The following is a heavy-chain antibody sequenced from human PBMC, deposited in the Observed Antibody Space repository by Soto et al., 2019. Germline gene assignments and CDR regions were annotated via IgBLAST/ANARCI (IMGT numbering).Heavy chain of an antibody. CDR3: AKDPGHLEYYYYMDV. CDR2: ISGSGGST. J-gene: IGHJ6*03. CDR1: GFTFSSYA. V-gene: IGHV3-23*01. Sequence: PGGSLRLSCAASGFTFSSYAMSWVRQAPGKGLEWVSAISGSGGSTYYADSVKGRFTISRDNSKNTLYLQMNSLRAEDTAVYYCAKDPGHLEYYYYMDVWGKGTKVTVSS.